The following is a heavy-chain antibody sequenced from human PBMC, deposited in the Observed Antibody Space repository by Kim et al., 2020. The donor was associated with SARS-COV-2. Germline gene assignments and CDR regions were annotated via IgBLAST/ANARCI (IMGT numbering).Heavy chain of an antibody. D-gene: IGHD4-17*01. CDR2: T. Sequence: TYYHPSLKSRVTISVDTSKNQFSLKLSSVTAADTAVYYCAIRTTAYYFDYWGQGTLVTVSS. J-gene: IGHJ4*02. V-gene: IGHV4-30-2*04. CDR3: AIRTTAYYFDY.